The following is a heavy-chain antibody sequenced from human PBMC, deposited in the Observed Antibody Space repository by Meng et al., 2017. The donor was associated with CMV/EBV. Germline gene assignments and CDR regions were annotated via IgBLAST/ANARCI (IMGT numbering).Heavy chain of an antibody. CDR2: IIPILGIA. J-gene: IGHJ4*02. CDR3: ARGYCSSTSCSAPDY. CDR1: GCTFSSYT. V-gene: IGHV1-69*02. D-gene: IGHD2-2*01. Sequence: SVKVSCKASGCTFSSYTTSWVRQAPGQGLEWMGRIIPILGIANYAQKFQGRVTITADKSTSTAYMELSSLRSEDTAVYYCARGYCSSTSCSAPDYWGQGTLVTVSS.